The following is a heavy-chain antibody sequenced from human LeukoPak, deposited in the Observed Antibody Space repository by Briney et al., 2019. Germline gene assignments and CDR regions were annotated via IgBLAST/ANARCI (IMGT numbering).Heavy chain of an antibody. CDR1: GFYFSEHG. CDR3: ARDWARGNSYFLDF. CDR2: ISTDGTNK. Sequence: GRSLRLSCEASGFYFSEHGMHWVRQAPGKGLECVAVISTDGTNKFYGDPVKGRFTISRDDSENTLYLQMDSLTTEDTAVYYCARDWARGNSYFLDFWGQGTLVTVSS. V-gene: IGHV3-30*03. J-gene: IGHJ4*02. D-gene: IGHD4-23*01.